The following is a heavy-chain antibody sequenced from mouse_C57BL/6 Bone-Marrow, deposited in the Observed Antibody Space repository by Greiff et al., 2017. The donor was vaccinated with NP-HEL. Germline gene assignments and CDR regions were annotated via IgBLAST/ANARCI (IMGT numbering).Heavy chain of an antibody. CDR2: INPNNGGT. D-gene: IGHD2-2*01. CDR1: GYTFTDYY. J-gene: IGHJ4*01. Sequence: VQLQQSGPELVKPGASVKISCKASGYTFTDYYMNLVKQSHGKSLEWIGDINPNNGGTSYNQKFKGKATLTVDKSSSTAYMALRSLTSEDSAVYYCASHLWLRRGKYYYAMDYWGQGTSVTVSS. V-gene: IGHV1-26*01. CDR3: ASHLWLRRGKYYYAMDY.